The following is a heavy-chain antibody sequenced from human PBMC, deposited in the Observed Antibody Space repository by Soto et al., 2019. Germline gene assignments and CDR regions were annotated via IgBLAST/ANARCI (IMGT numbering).Heavy chain of an antibody. Sequence: QVQLVESGGGVVQPGRSLRLSCAASGFTFSSYAMHWVRQAPGKGLEWVAVISYDGSNKYYADSVKDRFTISRDNSKNTLYLQMNSLRAEDTAVYYCARDRWGGTTIYYYYGMDVWGQGTTVTVSS. CDR3: ARDRWGGTTIYYYYGMDV. CDR1: GFTFSSYA. J-gene: IGHJ6*02. CDR2: ISYDGSNK. D-gene: IGHD1-7*01. V-gene: IGHV3-30-3*01.